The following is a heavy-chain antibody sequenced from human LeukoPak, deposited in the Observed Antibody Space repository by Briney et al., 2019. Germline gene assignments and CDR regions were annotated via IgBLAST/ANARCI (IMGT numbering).Heavy chain of an antibody. CDR3: ARLNYYGSGSYYYSAYYYYGMDV. Sequence: ASVKVSCKASGYTFTSYDINWVRQATGQGLEWMGWMNPNSGNTGYAQKFQGRVTMTRNISISTAYMELSSLRSEDTAVYYCARLNYYGSGSYYYSAYYYYGMDVWGQGTTVTVSS. D-gene: IGHD3-10*01. V-gene: IGHV1-8*01. CDR2: MNPNSGNT. J-gene: IGHJ6*02. CDR1: GYTFTSYD.